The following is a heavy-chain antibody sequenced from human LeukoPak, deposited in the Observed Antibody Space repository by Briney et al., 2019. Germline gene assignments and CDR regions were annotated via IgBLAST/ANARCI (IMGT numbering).Heavy chain of an antibody. D-gene: IGHD6-6*01. V-gene: IGHV3-43D*03. CDR2: ISWDGGST. J-gene: IGHJ4*02. CDR3: AKGTRSSSSGYFDY. Sequence: PGGSLRLSCAASGFTFDDYAMHWVRQAPGKGLEWVSLISWDGGSTYYADSVKGRFTISRDNGKNSLYLQMNSLRAEDTALYYCAKGTRSSSSGYFDYWGQGTLVTVSS. CDR1: GFTFDDYA.